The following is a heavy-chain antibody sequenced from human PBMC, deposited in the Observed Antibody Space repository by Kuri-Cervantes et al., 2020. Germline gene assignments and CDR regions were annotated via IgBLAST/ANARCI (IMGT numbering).Heavy chain of an antibody. CDR3: AALYDSSGYYYPRFDY. V-gene: IGHV3-53*01. J-gene: IGHJ4*02. CDR1: GFTVSSNY. Sequence: GESLKISCAASGFTVSSNYMSWVRQAPGKGLEWVSVIYSGGSTYYADSVKGRFTISRDNSKNTLYLQMNSLRAEDTAVYYCAALYDSSGYYYPRFDYWGQGTLVTVSS. CDR2: IYSGGST. D-gene: IGHD3-22*01.